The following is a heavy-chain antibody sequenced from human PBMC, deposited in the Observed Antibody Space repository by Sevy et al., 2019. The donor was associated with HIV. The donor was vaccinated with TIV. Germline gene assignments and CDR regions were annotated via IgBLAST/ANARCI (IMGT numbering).Heavy chain of an antibody. CDR3: AREDIVLGEDNYYGIDV. Sequence: GGSLRLSCAASGFTFSSYAMSWVRQAPGKGLEWVSVIHSGGKISYADSVQGRFTISRDNSKNTLYLQMNSLRVEDTAVYYCAREDIVLGEDNYYGIDVWGQGTTVTVSS. J-gene: IGHJ6*02. D-gene: IGHD2-15*01. CDR2: IHSGGKI. CDR1: GFTFSSYA. V-gene: IGHV3-23*01.